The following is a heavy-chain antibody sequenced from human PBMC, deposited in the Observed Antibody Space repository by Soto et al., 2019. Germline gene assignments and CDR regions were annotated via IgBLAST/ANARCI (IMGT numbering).Heavy chain of an antibody. CDR2: INPSGGST. D-gene: IGHD3-16*01. V-gene: IGHV1-46*03. J-gene: IGHJ5*01. CDR3: ARDALNLVEVSPFDS. CDR1: GYSISSHY. Sequence: QVQLVQSGAEMKQIGASVKVSCKAVGYSISSHYLHWVRQAPGHGFEWMGMINPSGGSTFYAQHLQGRLSMARDTSTSTVYMELRSLISEDTGVYYCARDALNLVEVSPFDSWGQGTRVTV.